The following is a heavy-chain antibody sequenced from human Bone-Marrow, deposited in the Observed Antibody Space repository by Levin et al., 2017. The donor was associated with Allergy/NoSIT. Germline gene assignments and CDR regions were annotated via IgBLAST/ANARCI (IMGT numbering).Heavy chain of an antibody. V-gene: IGHV3-15*01. CDR3: ATDRGPRYCSSTTCSWNS. CDR2: IKPKNDGGTT. J-gene: IGHJ4*02. Sequence: PGESLKISCAGSGFTFANGWMNWVRQAPGKGLEWVGRIKPKNDGGTTDYAAPVKGRFSISRDDPRSVLYLQMQNLKPDDTAVYYCATDRGPRYCSSTTCSWNSWGQGTLVIVSS. CDR1: GFTFANGW. D-gene: IGHD2-2*01.